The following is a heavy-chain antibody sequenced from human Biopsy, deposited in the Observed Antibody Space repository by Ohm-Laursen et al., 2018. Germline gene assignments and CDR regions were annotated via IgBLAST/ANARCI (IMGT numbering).Heavy chain of an antibody. Sequence: GSLRLSCTASGFTFSDYYMSWIRQAPGKGLEWLSYISGSGTTIFYADSVKGRFTVSRDNAKNSLYLQMNSLTVEDTAAYYCARDGAGSYHDYWGQGTLVTVSS. D-gene: IGHD3-10*01. J-gene: IGHJ4*02. CDR1: GFTFSDYY. V-gene: IGHV3-11*01. CDR2: ISGSGTTI. CDR3: ARDGAGSYHDY.